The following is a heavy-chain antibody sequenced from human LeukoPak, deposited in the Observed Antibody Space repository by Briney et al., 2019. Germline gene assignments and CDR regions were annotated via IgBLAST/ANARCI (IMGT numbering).Heavy chain of an antibody. CDR3: ARDRHDYGGNSYYYGMDV. Sequence: SGTLSLTCAVSGGSISSSNWWSWVRQPPGKGLEWIGEIYHSGSTNYNPSLKSRVTISVDKSKNQFSLKLSSVTAADTAVYYCARDRHDYGGNSYYYGMDVWGQGTTVTVSS. CDR2: IYHSGST. D-gene: IGHD4-23*01. J-gene: IGHJ6*02. V-gene: IGHV4-4*02. CDR1: GGSISSSNW.